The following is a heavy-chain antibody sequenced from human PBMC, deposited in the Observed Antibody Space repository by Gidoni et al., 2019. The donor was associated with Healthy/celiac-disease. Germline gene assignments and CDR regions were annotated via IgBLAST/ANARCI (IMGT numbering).Heavy chain of an antibody. CDR3: ARDQAAAGTGVLYYYYYYGMDV. CDR2: ISSRSSYI. CDR1: GFTFSSYS. D-gene: IGHD6-13*01. J-gene: IGHJ6*02. V-gene: IGHV3-21*01. Sequence: EVQLVESGGGLVKPGGSLRRSCAASGFTFSSYSMNWVRQAPGKVLEWVSSISSRSSYIYYADAVKCRFTISRDNAKNALYLQMNSLRAEDTAVYYCARDQAAAGTGVLYYYYYYGMDVWGQGTTVTVSS.